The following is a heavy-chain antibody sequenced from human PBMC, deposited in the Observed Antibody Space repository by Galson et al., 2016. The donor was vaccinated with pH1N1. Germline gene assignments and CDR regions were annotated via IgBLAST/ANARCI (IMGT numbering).Heavy chain of an antibody. V-gene: IGHV4-61*02. CDR1: GGSISSGSYY. CDR2: IYTSGST. J-gene: IGHJ4*02. Sequence: SLTCTVSGGSISSGSYYWSWIRQPAGKGLEWIGRIYTSGSTNYNPSLKSRVTISVDTSKNQFSLKLSSVTAADTAVYYCARQGPITYYDFWSGYYIDYWGQGTLVTVSS. CDR3: ARQGPITYYDFWSGYYIDY. D-gene: IGHD3-3*01.